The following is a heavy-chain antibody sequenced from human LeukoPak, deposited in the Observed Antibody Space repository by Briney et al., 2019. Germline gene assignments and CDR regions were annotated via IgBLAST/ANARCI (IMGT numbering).Heavy chain of an antibody. CDR3: AREAYGGNFFDY. V-gene: IGHV3-21*01. Sequence: GGSLRLSCAASGFTFSSYSMNWVRQAPGNGLEWVSSISSSSSYIYYADSVKGRFTISRDNAKNSLYLQMNSLRAEDTAVYYCAREAYGGNFFDYWGQGTLVTVSS. CDR1: GFTFSSYS. J-gene: IGHJ4*02. D-gene: IGHD4-23*01. CDR2: ISSSSSYI.